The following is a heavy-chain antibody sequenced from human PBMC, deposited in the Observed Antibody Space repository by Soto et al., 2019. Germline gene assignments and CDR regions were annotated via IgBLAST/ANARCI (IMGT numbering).Heavy chain of an antibody. D-gene: IGHD6-19*01. V-gene: IGHV3-11*06. J-gene: IGHJ5*02. CDR3: AGVGIAVAGRVWFDP. CDR1: GFTFSDYY. CDR2: ISSSSSYT. Sequence: QVQLVESGGGLVKPAGSLRLSCAASGFTFSDYYMSWIRQAPGKGLEWISYISSSSSYTNYADSVKGRFTISRDNAKNSLYLRMNSLLAEDTAVYYCAGVGIAVAGRVWFDPWGQGTLVTVSS.